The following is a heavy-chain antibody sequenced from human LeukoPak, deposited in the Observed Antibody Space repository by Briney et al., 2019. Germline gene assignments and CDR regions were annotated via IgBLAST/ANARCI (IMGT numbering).Heavy chain of an antibody. CDR2: ISSSSSYI. CDR1: GFTFSSYS. Sequence: PGGSLRLSCAASGFTFSSYSMNWVRQAPGKGLEWVSSISSSSSYIYYADSVKGRFTISRDNAKNSLYLQMNSLRAEDTALYYCAKDQYDYVWGSYRWGFDYWGQGTLVTVSS. V-gene: IGHV3-21*04. D-gene: IGHD3-16*02. J-gene: IGHJ4*02. CDR3: AKDQYDYVWGSYRWGFDY.